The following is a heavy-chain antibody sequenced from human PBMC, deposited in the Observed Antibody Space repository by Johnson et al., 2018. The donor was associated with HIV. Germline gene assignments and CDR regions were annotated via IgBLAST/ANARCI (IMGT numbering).Heavy chain of an antibody. CDR3: VRGYYNFWSDWGDYSFDI. Sequence: VQLVESGGGVVQPGRSLRLSCAASGFTFSTYWMSWLRQAPGKGLGWVANIKQDGSETYYVDSVKGRFSISRDNARNSLYLQMNSLRAEDTAVYYCVRGYYNFWSDWGDYSFDIWGQGTMVTVSS. J-gene: IGHJ3*02. D-gene: IGHD3-3*01. CDR2: IKQDGSET. V-gene: IGHV3-7*04. CDR1: GFTFSTYW.